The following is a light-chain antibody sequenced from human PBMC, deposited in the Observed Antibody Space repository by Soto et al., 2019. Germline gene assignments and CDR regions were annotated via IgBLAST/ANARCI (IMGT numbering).Light chain of an antibody. CDR3: ILYASSGLYV. CDR1: STDVGAYTD. J-gene: IGLJ1*01. Sequence: QSALTQPASVSGSPGQSITISCTGSSTDVGAYTDVSWYQQHPGKAPKVIIFEVSHRPSGVSDRFSASKSGNTASLTISGLQADDEADYYCILYASSGLYVFGTGTKLTVL. CDR2: EVS. V-gene: IGLV2-14*01.